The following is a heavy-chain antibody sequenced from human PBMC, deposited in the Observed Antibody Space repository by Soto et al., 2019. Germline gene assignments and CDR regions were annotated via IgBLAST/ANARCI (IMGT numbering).Heavy chain of an antibody. CDR1: GFTFSSYS. J-gene: IGHJ6*02. CDR2: ISSSSSTI. D-gene: IGHD6-19*01. CDR3: ARDKTSSGWWGSGYYGMDV. V-gene: IGHV3-48*02. Sequence: GGSLRLSCAASGFTFSSYSMNWVRQAPGKGLEWVSYISSSSSTIYYADSVKGRFTISRDNAKNSLYLQMNSLRDEDTAVYYCARDKTSSGWWGSGYYGMDVWGQGTTVTVSS.